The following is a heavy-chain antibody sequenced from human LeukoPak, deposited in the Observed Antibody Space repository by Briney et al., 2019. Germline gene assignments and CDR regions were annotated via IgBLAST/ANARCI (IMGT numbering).Heavy chain of an antibody. V-gene: IGHV3-53*01. Sequence: GGSLRLSCAASGFTVSSNYMPWVRHAPGEGLVWVSVIYPGGSAYYIDSVKGRFTISRDNSKNTLYLQMNSLVAEDTAVYYCTTYSGLHERRYGFDIWGRGTMVTVSS. CDR1: GFTVSSNY. CDR2: IYPGGSA. J-gene: IGHJ3*02. D-gene: IGHD2-15*01. CDR3: TTYSGLHERRYGFDI.